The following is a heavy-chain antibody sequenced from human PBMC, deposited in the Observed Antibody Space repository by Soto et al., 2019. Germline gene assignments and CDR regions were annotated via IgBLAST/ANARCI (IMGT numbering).Heavy chain of an antibody. CDR2: ISGFGGIT. CDR1: VFTFINPA. Sequence: LRLSFEASVFTFINPAISWVRQDPGKGLEWVSAISGFGGITYYAVSVKGRFTISRDNSKNTLYLQMDSLRVEDTTVYYCAKDLRVIYTQFEYWGQGTLVTVSS. D-gene: IGHD2-21*01. V-gene: IGHV3-23*01. J-gene: IGHJ4*02. CDR3: AKDLRVIYTQFEY.